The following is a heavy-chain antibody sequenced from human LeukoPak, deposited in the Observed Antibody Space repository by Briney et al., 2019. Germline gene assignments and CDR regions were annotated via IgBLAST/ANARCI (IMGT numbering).Heavy chain of an antibody. CDR1: LFSFCSYW. V-gene: IGHV3-74*01. CDR2: INSDGSST. CDR3: RRSSVYLRCHLDY. Sequence: PGGALRLSCAATLFSFCSYWMYSVRQAPGKGLVWVSRINSDGSSTSHADSVKGRFTISRDNAKNTLYLQMNSLRADRTAVYYRRRSSVYLRCHLDYWGQGTLVTVSS. J-gene: IGHJ4*02. D-gene: IGHD5/OR15-5a*01.